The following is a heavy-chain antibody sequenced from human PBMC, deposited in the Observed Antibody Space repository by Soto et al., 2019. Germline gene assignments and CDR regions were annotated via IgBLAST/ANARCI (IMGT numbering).Heavy chain of an antibody. Sequence: QVQLVQSGAEVKKPGASVKVSCKASGYTFTSYDINWVRLATGHGLEWMGWMNPNSGNTAYAQKFQGRVTMTRNTSISTASMELSSLRSEDTAVYYCARLKQDYAVAWGQGTLVTVSS. D-gene: IGHD3-16*01. CDR3: ARLKQDYAVA. V-gene: IGHV1-8*01. CDR2: MNPNSGNT. J-gene: IGHJ5*02. CDR1: GYTFTSYD.